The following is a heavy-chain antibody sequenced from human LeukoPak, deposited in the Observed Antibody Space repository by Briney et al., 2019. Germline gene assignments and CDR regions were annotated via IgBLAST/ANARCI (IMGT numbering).Heavy chain of an antibody. CDR3: ALVTTDRPFDY. CDR1: GFTFNIHW. D-gene: IGHD4-17*01. V-gene: IGHV3-74*01. J-gene: IGHJ4*02. CDR2: INSDGSDT. Sequence: PGGSLRLSCAASGFTFNIHWMYWVRQAPGKGLVWVSLINSDGSDTNYADSVKGRFTISRDNSKNTLYVQMNSLRAEDTAIYYCALVTTDRPFDYWGQGTLVTVSS.